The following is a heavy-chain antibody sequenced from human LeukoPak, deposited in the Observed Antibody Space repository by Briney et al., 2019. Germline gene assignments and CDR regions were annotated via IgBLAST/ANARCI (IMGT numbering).Heavy chain of an antibody. Sequence: GASVKVSCKVSGYTLTELSMHWVRQAPGKGLEWMGGFDPEDGETVYAQKFQGRVTMTEDTSTDTAYMELSSLRSEDTAVYYCTRDTVGYGFWSGYSEYWGQGTLVTVSS. J-gene: IGHJ4*02. CDR2: FDPEDGET. CDR1: GYTLTELS. CDR3: TRDTVGYGFWSGYSEY. V-gene: IGHV1-24*01. D-gene: IGHD3-3*01.